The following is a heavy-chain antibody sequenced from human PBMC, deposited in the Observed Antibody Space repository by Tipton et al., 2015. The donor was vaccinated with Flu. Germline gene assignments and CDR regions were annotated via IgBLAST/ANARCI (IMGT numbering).Heavy chain of an antibody. CDR2: IYYSGST. Sequence: TLSLTCTVSGGSISSYYWSWIRQPPGKGLEWIGYIYYSGSTNYNPSLKSRVTIPVDTSKNQFSLKLSSVTAADTAVYYCARERHGSYSGYYYYYGMDVWGQGTTVTVSS. CDR3: ARERHGSYSGYYYYYGMDV. J-gene: IGHJ6*02. D-gene: IGHD1-26*01. V-gene: IGHV4-59*01. CDR1: GGSISSYY.